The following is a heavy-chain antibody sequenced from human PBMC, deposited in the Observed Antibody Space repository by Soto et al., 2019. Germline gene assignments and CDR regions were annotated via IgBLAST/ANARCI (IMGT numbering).Heavy chain of an antibody. Sequence: ASVKVSCKASGYTFTSYGITWVRQAPGQGLEWMGWISAYNGNTKYAQKLQGRVTMTTDTSTSTAYMELRSLRSDDTAVYYWARDLGAQIVDYWGQGTLVTVPS. J-gene: IGHJ4*02. V-gene: IGHV1-18*01. CDR2: ISAYNGNT. CDR3: ARDLGAQIVDY. D-gene: IGHD1-26*01. CDR1: GYTFTSYG.